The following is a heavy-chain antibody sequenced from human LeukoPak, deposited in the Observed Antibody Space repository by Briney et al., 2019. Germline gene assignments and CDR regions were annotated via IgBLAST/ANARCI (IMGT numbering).Heavy chain of an antibody. D-gene: IGHD1-26*01. V-gene: IGHV3-53*01. CDR1: GFIVSNNY. Sequence: HPGGSLRLSCAASGFIVSNNYMNWVRQAPGKGLEWVSVIYSGGSTYYVDSVKGRFTISRDNSKNTLYLQMNSLRVEDTAVYYCASELNSGSYGLDYWGQGTLVTVSS. J-gene: IGHJ4*02. CDR3: ASELNSGSYGLDY. CDR2: IYSGGST.